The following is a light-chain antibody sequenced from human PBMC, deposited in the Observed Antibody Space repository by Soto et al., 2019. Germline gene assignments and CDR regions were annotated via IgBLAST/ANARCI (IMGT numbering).Light chain of an antibody. V-gene: IGKV1-5*03. J-gene: IGKJ5*01. CDR1: QSISSW. CDR2: KAS. CDR3: QQYNSYSLT. Sequence: DIQMTQSPSTLSASVGDRVTITCRASQSISSWLAWYQQKPGKAPKLLIYKASSLESGVPSRFSGSGSGTEFTLTISSLQPDDFATYHCQQYNSYSLTFGQGTDWRL.